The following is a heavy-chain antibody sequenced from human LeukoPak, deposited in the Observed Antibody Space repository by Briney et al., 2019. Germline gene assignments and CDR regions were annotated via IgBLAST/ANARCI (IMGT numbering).Heavy chain of an antibody. CDR3: ARGGVVGVTEKNCFAP. CDR2: FDPEDGET. V-gene: IGHV1-24*01. J-gene: IGHJ5*02. D-gene: IGHD2-21*02. Sequence: ASVKVSCKVSGYTLTELSMHWVRQAPGKGLEWMGGFDPEDGETIYAQKFQGRVTMTEDTSTDTAYMELSSLRSEDTAVYYCARGGVVGVTEKNCFAPGGQGPLVTVSS. CDR1: GYTLTELS.